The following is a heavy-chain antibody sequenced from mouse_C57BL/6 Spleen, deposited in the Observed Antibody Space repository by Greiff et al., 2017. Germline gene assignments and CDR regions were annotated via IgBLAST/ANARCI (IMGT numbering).Heavy chain of an antibody. CDR3: ASYGYDGAWFAY. D-gene: IGHD2-2*01. J-gene: IGHJ3*01. CDR1: GYAFSSYW. Sequence: QVQLKESGAELVKPGASVKISCKASGYAFSSYWMNWVKQRPGKGLEWIGQIYPGDGDTNYNGKFKGKATLTADKSSSTAYMQLSSLTSEDSAVYFCASYGYDGAWFAYWGQGTLVTVSA. V-gene: IGHV1-80*01. CDR2: IYPGDGDT.